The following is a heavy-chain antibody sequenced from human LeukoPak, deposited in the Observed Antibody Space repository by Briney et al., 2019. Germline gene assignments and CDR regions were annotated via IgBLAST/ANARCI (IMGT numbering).Heavy chain of an antibody. D-gene: IGHD6-13*01. CDR1: GFTVSSNY. Sequence: GGSLRLSCAASGFTVSSNYMSWVRQAPGKGLEWVSVIYSGGSTYYADSVKGRFTISRDISKNTLYLQMNSLRAEDTAVYYCARVPLGYSSSWYLPTYYMDVWGKGTTVTVSS. V-gene: IGHV3-66*02. J-gene: IGHJ6*03. CDR3: ARVPLGYSSSWYLPTYYMDV. CDR2: IYSGGST.